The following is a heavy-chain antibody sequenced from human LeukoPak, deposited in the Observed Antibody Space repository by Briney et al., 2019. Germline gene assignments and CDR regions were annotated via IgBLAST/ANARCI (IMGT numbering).Heavy chain of an antibody. Sequence: GGSLRLSCAASGFTFSSYWMSWIRQAPGKGLEWVAYIKKTGSETYYVDSVKGRFTITRDNTRNSLFLQMYSLRAEDTAVYFCAREDGYCSGGNCYSYFDSWGQGTLVTVSA. J-gene: IGHJ4*02. CDR3: AREDGYCSGGNCYSYFDS. V-gene: IGHV3-7*01. CDR2: IKKTGSET. CDR1: GFTFSSYW. D-gene: IGHD2-15*01.